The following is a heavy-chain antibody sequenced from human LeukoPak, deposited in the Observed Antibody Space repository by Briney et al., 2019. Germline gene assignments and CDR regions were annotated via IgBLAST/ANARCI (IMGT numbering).Heavy chain of an antibody. CDR1: AFTFSSYA. CDR2: ISGSGGST. D-gene: IGHD2-21*01. J-gene: IGHJ4*02. V-gene: IGHV3-23*01. Sequence: GGSLRLSCAASAFTFSSYAMSWVRQAPGKGLEWVSAISGSGGSTYYADSVKGRFTISRDNSKNTLYLQMNSLRAEDTAVYYCAKDLTLYGDFPYFDYWGRGTLVTVSS. CDR3: AKDLTLYGDFPYFDY.